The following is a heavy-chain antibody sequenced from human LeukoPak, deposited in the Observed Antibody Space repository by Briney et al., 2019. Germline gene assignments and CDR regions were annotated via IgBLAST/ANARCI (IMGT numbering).Heavy chain of an antibody. J-gene: IGHJ5*02. V-gene: IGHV4-4*02. Sequence: PSGTLSLTCAVSGGSISSSNWWSWVRQPPGKGLEWIGEIYHSGSTNYNPSLKSRVTISVDKSKNQFSLKLSSVTAADTAVYYCARESDYYDSSGYYSPWFDPGAREPWSPSPQ. CDR2: IYHSGST. CDR3: ARESDYYDSSGYYSPWFDP. CDR1: GGSISSSNW. D-gene: IGHD3-22*01.